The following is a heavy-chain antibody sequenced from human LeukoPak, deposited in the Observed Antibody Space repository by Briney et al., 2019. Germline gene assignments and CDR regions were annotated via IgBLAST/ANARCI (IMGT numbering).Heavy chain of an antibody. CDR1: GGSFSGYY. V-gene: IGHV4-34*01. D-gene: IGHD1-26*01. J-gene: IGHJ3*02. CDR3: AREERWELRSAFDI. Sequence: SETLSLTCAVYGGSFSGYYWSWIRQPPGKGLEWIGEINHSGSTNYNPSLKSRVTILVEKSKNQFSLKLTSVTAADTAVYYCAREERWELRSAFDIWGQGTMVTVSS. CDR2: INHSGST.